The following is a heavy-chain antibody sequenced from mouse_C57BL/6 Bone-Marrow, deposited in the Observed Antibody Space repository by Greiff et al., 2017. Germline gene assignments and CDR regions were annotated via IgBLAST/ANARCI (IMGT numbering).Heavy chain of an antibody. V-gene: IGHV1-7*01. CDR1: GYTFTSYW. CDR2: INPSSGYT. J-gene: IGHJ3*01. Sequence: QVQLQQSGAELAKPGASVKLSCKASGYTFTSYWLHWVKQRPGQGLEWIGYINPSSGYTKYTQKFKDKATLTADQSSSTAYMQLSSLTYEDSAVFYCARFDYGGGAYWGQGTLVTVS. CDR3: ARFDYGGGAY. D-gene: IGHD2-4*01.